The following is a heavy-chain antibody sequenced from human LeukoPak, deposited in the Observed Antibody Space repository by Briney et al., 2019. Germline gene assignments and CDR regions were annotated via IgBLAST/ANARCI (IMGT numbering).Heavy chain of an antibody. V-gene: IGHV3-21*01. J-gene: IGHJ3*01. D-gene: IGHD6-25*01. Sequence: GGSLRLSCAASGFTFSNAWMSWVRQAPGKGLEWVSSISSSSSYIYYADSVKGRFTISRDNAKNSLYLQMNSLRAEDTAVYYCARRSAAKDAFDFWGQGTMVTVSS. CDR3: ARRSAAKDAFDF. CDR1: GFTFSNAW. CDR2: ISSSSSYI.